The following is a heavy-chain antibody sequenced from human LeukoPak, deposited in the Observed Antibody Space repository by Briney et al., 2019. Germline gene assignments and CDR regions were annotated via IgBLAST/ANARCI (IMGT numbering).Heavy chain of an antibody. CDR1: GYTFTSYG. J-gene: IGHJ5*02. V-gene: IGHV1-18*01. D-gene: IGHD4-17*01. CDR3: ARDDYGDLPFNWFDP. CDR2: ISAYNGNT. Sequence: ASVKVSCKASGYTFTSYGISWVRQAPGQGLEWMGWISAYNGNTNYAQKLQGRVTMTTDTSTSTAYMELRSLRSDDTAVYYCARDDYGDLPFNWFDPWGQGTLVTVSS.